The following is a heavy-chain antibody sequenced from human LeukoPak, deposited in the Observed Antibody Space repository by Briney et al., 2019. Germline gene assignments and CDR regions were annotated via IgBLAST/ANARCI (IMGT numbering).Heavy chain of an antibody. J-gene: IGHJ4*01. D-gene: IGHD5-18*01. Sequence: GGSLRLSCAASGFTFSSYWMSWVRQAPGKGLEWVANIKQDGSDKYYVDSVKGRFTISRDNAKNSLSLQMNSLRAEDTAMYYCARRATTERGHSYGLDFWGQEPWSPSPQ. CDR2: IKQDGSDK. V-gene: IGHV3-7*01. CDR1: GFTFSSYW. CDR3: ARRATTERGHSYGLDF.